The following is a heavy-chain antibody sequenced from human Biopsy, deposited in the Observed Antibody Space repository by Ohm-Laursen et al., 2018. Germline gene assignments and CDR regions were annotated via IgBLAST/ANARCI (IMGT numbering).Heavy chain of an antibody. Sequence: SSLRLSCAASGFTFSGYGMHWVRQAPGKGLEWVAVIWYDGTDKFYADSVKGRFTISRDISKNALYLHMNSLRAEDRGVYYCVRGLADGVHLNWGQGTLVAVSS. CDR1: GFTFSGYG. J-gene: IGHJ4*02. D-gene: IGHD4-17*01. CDR2: IWYDGTDK. CDR3: VRGLADGVHLN. V-gene: IGHV3-33*01.